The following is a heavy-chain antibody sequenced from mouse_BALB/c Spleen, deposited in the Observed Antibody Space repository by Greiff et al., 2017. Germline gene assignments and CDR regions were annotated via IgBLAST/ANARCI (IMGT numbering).Heavy chain of an antibody. CDR1: GFTFSSYG. J-gene: IGHJ1*01. D-gene: IGHD1-1*01. CDR3: ATEFITTVVDWYFDV. Sequence: EVQLVESGGGLVQPGGSLKLSCAASGFTFSSYGMSWVRQTPDKRLELVATINSNGGSTYYPDSVKGRFTISRDNAKNTLYLQMSSLKSEDTAMYYCATEFITTVVDWYFDVWGAGTTVTVSS. V-gene: IGHV5-6-3*01. CDR2: INSNGGST.